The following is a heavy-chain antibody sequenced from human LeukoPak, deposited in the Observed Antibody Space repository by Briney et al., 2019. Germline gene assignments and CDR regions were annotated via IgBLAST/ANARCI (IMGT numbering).Heavy chain of an antibody. J-gene: IGHJ5*02. CDR2: IYYTGST. CDR1: GGSISSYY. CDR3: ARESGSYHNWFDP. Sequence: PSETLSLTCTVSGGSISSYYWSWIRQPPGKGLEWIGYIYYTGSTYYNPSLKSRVTISVDTSKNQFSLKLSSVTAADTAVYYCARESGSYHNWFDPWGQGTLVTVSS. D-gene: IGHD1-26*01. V-gene: IGHV4-59*12.